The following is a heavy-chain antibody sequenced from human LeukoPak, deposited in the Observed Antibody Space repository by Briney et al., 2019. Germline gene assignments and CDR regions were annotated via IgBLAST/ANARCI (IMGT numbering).Heavy chain of an antibody. V-gene: IGHV4-61*02. Sequence: SETLSLTCTVSGNSISSGDYYWSWIRQPAGKGLEWIGRIYTSGSTNYNPSLKSRVTISGDTSKNQFSLRLSSVTAADTAVYYCARASYSYDISGWVPFDYWGQGTLVTVSS. J-gene: IGHJ4*02. CDR1: GNSISSGDYY. D-gene: IGHD3-22*01. CDR2: IYTSGST. CDR3: ARASYSYDISGWVPFDY.